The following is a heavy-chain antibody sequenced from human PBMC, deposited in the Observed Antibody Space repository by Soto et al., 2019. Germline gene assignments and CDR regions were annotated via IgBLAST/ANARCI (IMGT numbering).Heavy chain of an antibody. CDR2: IYPGDSDT. D-gene: IGHD6-13*01. V-gene: IGHV5-51*01. CDR1: GYSFTTNW. J-gene: IGHJ1*01. CDR3: ARHSGVAEDGTD. Sequence: GESLKISCKGSGYSFTTNWIGWVRQMPGKGLEWMGVIYPGDSDTRYSPSFQGQVAISADKSINTAYLQWSSLKASDTAMYYCARHSGVAEDGTDWGQGTLVTSPQ.